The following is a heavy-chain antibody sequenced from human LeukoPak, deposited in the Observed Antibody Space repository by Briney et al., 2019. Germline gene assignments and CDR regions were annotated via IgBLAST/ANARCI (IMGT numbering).Heavy chain of an antibody. J-gene: IGHJ4*02. Sequence: GGSLRLSCAAPGFTFSSYGMHWVRQAPGKGLEWVAVIWYDGSNKYYADSVKGRFTISRDNSKNTLYLQMNSLRAEDTAVYYCARASLAWYYFDYWGQGTLVTVSS. CDR2: IWYDGSNK. D-gene: IGHD2-8*02. V-gene: IGHV3-33*01. CDR3: ARASLAWYYFDY. CDR1: GFTFSSYG.